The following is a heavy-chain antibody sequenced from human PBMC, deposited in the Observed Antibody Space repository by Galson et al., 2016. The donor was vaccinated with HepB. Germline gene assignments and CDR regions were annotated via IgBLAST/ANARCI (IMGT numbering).Heavy chain of an antibody. D-gene: IGHD1-26*01. CDR1: GGTFSSYA. J-gene: IGHJ6*02. CDR2: ITPIFGTT. V-gene: IGHV1-69*13. Sequence: SVKVSCKASGGTFSSYAISWVRQAPGQGLEWMGGITPIFGTTNYAQRFQGRITITADESTSTAYMELSSLRSEATAVYYCARDSAVGATEFYFGMDVWGQGTTVTVSS. CDR3: ARDSAVGATEFYFGMDV.